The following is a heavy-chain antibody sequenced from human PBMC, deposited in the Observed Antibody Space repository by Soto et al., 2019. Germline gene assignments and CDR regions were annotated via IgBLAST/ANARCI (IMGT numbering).Heavy chain of an antibody. Sequence: SVKVPCKASGYTKTGYYRHWVRQAPGQGLEWMGWINPNSGGTNYAQKFQGWVTMTRDTSISTAYMELSRLRSDDTAVYYCARDARGDEAPMDYWGQGTLVTVSS. D-gene: IGHD3-10*01. CDR3: ARDARGDEAPMDY. CDR2: INPNSGGT. V-gene: IGHV1-2*04. J-gene: IGHJ4*02. CDR1: GYTKTGYY.